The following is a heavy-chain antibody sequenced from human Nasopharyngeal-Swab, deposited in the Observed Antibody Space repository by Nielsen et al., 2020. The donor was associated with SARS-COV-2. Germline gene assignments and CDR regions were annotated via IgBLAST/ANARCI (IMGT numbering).Heavy chain of an antibody. J-gene: IGHJ4*02. CDR2: ISGSGGST. V-gene: IGHV3-23*01. Sequence: GGSLRLPCAASGFSFSSYSMSWVRQAPGKGLEWVSAISGSGGSTYYADSVKGRFTISRDNSKNTLYLQMNSLRAEDTAVYYCAMAMDFALDYWGQGTLVTVSS. D-gene: IGHD2-2*03. CDR3: AMAMDFALDY. CDR1: GFSFSSYS.